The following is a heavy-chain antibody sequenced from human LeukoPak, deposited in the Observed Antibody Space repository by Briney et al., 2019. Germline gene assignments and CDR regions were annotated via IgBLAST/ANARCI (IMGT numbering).Heavy chain of an antibody. CDR1: GFTFSSYG. V-gene: IGHV3-33*01. J-gene: IGHJ4*02. CDR2: IWYDGSNK. CDR3: AREQQLLYYFDC. Sequence: GGSLRLSCAASGFTFSSYGMHWVRQAPGKGLEWVAVIWYDGSNKYYADSVKGRFTISRDNSKNTLYLQMNSLRAEDTAVYYCAREQQLLYYFDCWGQGTLVTVSS. D-gene: IGHD6-13*01.